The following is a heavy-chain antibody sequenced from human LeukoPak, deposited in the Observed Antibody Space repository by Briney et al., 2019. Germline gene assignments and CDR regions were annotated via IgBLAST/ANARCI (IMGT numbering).Heavy chain of an antibody. CDR1: GYTFTSYD. Sequence: GASVKVSCKASGYTFTSYDINWVRQAPGQGLEWMGWINTNTGNPTYAQGFTGRFVFSLDTSVSTAYLQISSLKAEDTAVYYCARFTVVTPYYFDYWGQGTLVTVSS. V-gene: IGHV7-4-1*02. CDR3: ARFTVVTPYYFDY. CDR2: INTNTGNP. D-gene: IGHD4-23*01. J-gene: IGHJ4*02.